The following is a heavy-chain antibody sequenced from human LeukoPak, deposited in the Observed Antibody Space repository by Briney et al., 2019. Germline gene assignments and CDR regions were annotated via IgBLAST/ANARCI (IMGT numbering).Heavy chain of an antibody. D-gene: IGHD2-2*01. CDR2: IYPGDSDT. J-gene: IGHJ6*03. V-gene: IGHV5-51*01. CDR1: GYSFTSYW. Sequence: GESLKISCKGSGYSFTSYWIGWVRQMPGKGLEWMGIIYPGDSDTRYSPSLQGQVTISADKSISTAYLQWSSLKASDTAMYYCARAGGYCSSTSCRRYYYYYYMDVWGKGTTVTVSS. CDR3: ARAGGYCSSTSCRRYYYYYYMDV.